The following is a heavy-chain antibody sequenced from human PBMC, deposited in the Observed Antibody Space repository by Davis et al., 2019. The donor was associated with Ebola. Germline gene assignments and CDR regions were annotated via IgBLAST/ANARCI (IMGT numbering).Heavy chain of an antibody. CDR2: ISRSGVST. D-gene: IGHD2-2*01. Sequence: PGGSLRLSCAASGFTFSNFVMSWVRQAPGKGLEWVSPISRSGVSTLYADSVRGRFTISRDNSKNTLYLQMNSLRAEDTAIYYCAREGYCNSPSCHSFDYWGQGTLVAVSS. CDR3: AREGYCNSPSCHSFDY. J-gene: IGHJ4*02. V-gene: IGHV3-23*01. CDR1: GFTFSNFV.